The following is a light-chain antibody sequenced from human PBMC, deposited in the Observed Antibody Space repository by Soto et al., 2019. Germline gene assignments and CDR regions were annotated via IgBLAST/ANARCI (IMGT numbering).Light chain of an antibody. CDR3: QQHNNWPLT. CDR2: RIS. V-gene: IGKV3D-15*01. Sequence: EIVLTQSPDTLSVSPGETATLSCRASQSADSNLAWYQQKPGQAPRLLMYRISARATGIPARFSGSGSGTEFTLTISSLHSEDAAVYYCQQHNNWPLTFGGGTKVEI. J-gene: IGKJ4*01. CDR1: QSADSN.